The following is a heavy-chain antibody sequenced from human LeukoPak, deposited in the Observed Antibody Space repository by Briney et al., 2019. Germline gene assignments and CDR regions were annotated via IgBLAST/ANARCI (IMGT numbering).Heavy chain of an antibody. CDR1: GYTFSGHY. J-gene: IGHJ3*02. Sequence: ASVKVSCKASGYTFSGHYMHWVRQAPGQGLEWMGWISPNSGGTAYAQKFQGRVTMTRDTSISTAYMELSRLRSDDTAVYYCARATWGDFWSGYSEHDTFDIWGQGTMVTVSS. D-gene: IGHD3-3*01. CDR2: ISPNSGGT. V-gene: IGHV1-2*02. CDR3: ARATWGDFWSGYSEHDTFDI.